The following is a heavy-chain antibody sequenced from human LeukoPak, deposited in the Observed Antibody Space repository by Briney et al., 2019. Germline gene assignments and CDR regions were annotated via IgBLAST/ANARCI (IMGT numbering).Heavy chain of an antibody. D-gene: IGHD1-26*01. CDR2: IYTSGTT. CDR1: GGSVSSGDYY. CDR3: ARLINRSLFDY. V-gene: IGHV4-61*02. J-gene: IGHJ4*02. Sequence: SETLSLTCTVSGGSVSSGDYYWSWIRQPAGNELEWIGRIYTSGTTIYNPSLQSRVTISLDISNNPVSLKLSSVTATDAVVYYCARLINRSLFDYWGQGTLVTVSS.